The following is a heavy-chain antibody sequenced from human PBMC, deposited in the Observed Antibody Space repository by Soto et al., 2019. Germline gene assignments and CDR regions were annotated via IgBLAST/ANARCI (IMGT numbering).Heavy chain of an antibody. Sequence: ASVKVSCKASGYTFTSYGISWVRQAPGQGLEWMGWINAGNGNTKYSQKFQGRVTITRDTSANTAYMELSSLISEDTAVYYCGGPKDYDDCCEYWGQGSLVTVAS. J-gene: IGHJ4*02. V-gene: IGHV1-3*01. CDR3: GGPKDYDDCCEY. CDR2: INAGNGNT. CDR1: GYTFTSYG. D-gene: IGHD3-22*01.